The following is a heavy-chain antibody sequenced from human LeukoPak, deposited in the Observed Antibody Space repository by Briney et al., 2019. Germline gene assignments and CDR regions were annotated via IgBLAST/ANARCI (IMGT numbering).Heavy chain of an antibody. CDR2: IIPIFGTA. V-gene: IGHV1-69*05. CDR3: ARAIAPHSGSYLFY. J-gene: IGHJ4*02. Sequence: SVKVSCKASGGTFSSYAISWVRQAPGQGLEWRGRIIPIFGTANYAQKFQGRVTITTDESTSTAYMELSSLRSEDTAVYYCARAIAPHSGSYLFYWGQGTLVTVSS. CDR1: GGTFSSYA. D-gene: IGHD1-26*01.